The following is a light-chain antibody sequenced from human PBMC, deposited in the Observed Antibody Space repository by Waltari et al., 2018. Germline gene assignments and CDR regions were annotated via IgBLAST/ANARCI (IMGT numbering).Light chain of an antibody. CDR1: QSVTRT. J-gene: IGKJ1*01. Sequence: EIVLTQSPGTLSLSPGERATLSCRASQSVTRTLAWYQQKPGQAPRLLIYDASIRATGIPDRFSGSGSVTDFSLTISRLEPEDFAVYYCQKYGTRPATFGQGTKVEIK. CDR3: QKYGTRPAT. V-gene: IGKV3-20*01. CDR2: DAS.